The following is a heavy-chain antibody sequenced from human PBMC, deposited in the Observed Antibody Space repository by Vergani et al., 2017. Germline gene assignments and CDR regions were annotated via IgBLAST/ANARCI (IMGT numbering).Heavy chain of an antibody. J-gene: IGHJ4*02. CDR1: GFSLSRFW. CDR3: ARDRNSWGIKDGSLDY. D-gene: IGHD7-27*01. V-gene: IGHV3-23*04. CDR2: ISGTGGST. Sequence: EVQLVESGGGLVQPGGSLRLSCAASGFSLSRFWMSWVRQAPGKGLEWVAVISGTGGSTYNAKSVKDRFTISRDNSQNTVHLQLNSLSADDTAIYYCARDRNSWGIKDGSLDYWGQGILVTVSS.